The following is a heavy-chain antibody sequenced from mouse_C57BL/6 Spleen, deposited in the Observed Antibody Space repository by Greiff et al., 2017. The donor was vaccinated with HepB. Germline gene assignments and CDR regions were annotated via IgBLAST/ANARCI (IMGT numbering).Heavy chain of an antibody. CDR1: GYTFTSYW. V-gene: IGHV1-52*01. CDR2: IDPSDSET. J-gene: IGHJ1*03. Sequence: QVQLQQPGAELVRPGSSVKLSCKASGYTFTSYWMHWVKQRPIQGLEWIGNIDPSDSETHYNQKFKDKATLTVDKSSSTAYMPLSSLTSEDSAVYYCARGATVVATEGWYFDVWGTGTTVTVSS. D-gene: IGHD1-1*01. CDR3: ARGATVVATEGWYFDV.